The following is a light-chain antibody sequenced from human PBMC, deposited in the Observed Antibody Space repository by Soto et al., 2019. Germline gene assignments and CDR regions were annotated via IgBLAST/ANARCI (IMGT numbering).Light chain of an antibody. V-gene: IGKV1-5*03. CDR3: QQYSSHST. Sequence: DIHMTQSPSTLSASVVDIVTITCRASQSTSSYLAWYQQKPGKAPKLLIYQASSLENGVPSRFSGSGSGTEFSLTISSLQPDDFATYYCQQYSSHSTFGQGTKVDIK. J-gene: IGKJ1*01. CDR1: QSTSSY. CDR2: QAS.